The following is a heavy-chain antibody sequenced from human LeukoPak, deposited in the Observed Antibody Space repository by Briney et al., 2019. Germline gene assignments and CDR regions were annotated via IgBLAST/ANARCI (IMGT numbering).Heavy chain of an antibody. Sequence: PSETLSLTCTVSGGSISSYYWSWIRQPPGKGLEWIGYIYYSGSTNYNPSLKSRVTISVDTSKNQFSLKLSSVTAADTAVYYCARGVVVPAAIGVGFDPWGQGTLVTVSS. CDR2: IYYSGST. J-gene: IGHJ5*02. CDR3: ARGVVVPAAIGVGFDP. D-gene: IGHD2-2*02. CDR1: GGSISSYY. V-gene: IGHV4-59*01.